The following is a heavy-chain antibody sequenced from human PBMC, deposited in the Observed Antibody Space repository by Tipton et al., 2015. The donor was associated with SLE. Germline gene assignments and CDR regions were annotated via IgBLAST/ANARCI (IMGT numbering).Heavy chain of an antibody. D-gene: IGHD5-18*01. CDR2: IYYSGST. CDR3: ARGSGYGYGDDAFDI. V-gene: IGHV4-39*07. CDR1: GGSISSSSYY. J-gene: IGHJ3*02. Sequence: TLSLTCTVSGGSISSSSYYWGWIRQPPGKGLEWIGSIYYSGSTYYNPSLKSRVNISVDTSKNQFSLKLSSVTAADTAVYYCARGSGYGYGDDAFDIWGQGTMVTVSS.